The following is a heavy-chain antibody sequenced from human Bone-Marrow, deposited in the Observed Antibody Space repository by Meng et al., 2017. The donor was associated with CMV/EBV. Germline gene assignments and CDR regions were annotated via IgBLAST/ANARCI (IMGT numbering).Heavy chain of an antibody. J-gene: IGHJ4*02. CDR2: IWYDGNNK. CDR1: GFTFSSHG. V-gene: IGHV3-33*06. D-gene: IGHD1-26*01. CDR3: AKGSSGSPGTDY. Sequence: SLKISCAASGFTFSSHGMHWVRQAPGKGLEWVAVIWYDGNNKYYADSVEGRFTISRDNSKNTLYLEMNSLRAEDTAVYYGAKGSSGSPGTDYWGQGTLVTASS.